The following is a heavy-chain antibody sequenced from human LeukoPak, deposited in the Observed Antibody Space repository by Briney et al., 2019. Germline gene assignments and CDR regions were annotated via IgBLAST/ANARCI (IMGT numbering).Heavy chain of an antibody. CDR3: ARWAGDSSSWYPALLDY. Sequence: ASVTVSFTASAGTFSNHAISWVRHAPGQGLAWMGVTIPISGTANYTQKFQGRVTITADASTSTVYMELSSLTSDDTAVYYCARWAGDSSSWYPALLDYWGQGTLVTVSS. CDR2: TIPISGTA. V-gene: IGHV1-69*13. D-gene: IGHD6-13*01. J-gene: IGHJ4*02. CDR1: AGTFSNHA.